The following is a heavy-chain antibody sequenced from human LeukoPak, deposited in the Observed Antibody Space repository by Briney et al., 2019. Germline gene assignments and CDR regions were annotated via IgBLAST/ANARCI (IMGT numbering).Heavy chain of an antibody. CDR1: GFTFSSYA. CDR2: ISYDGSNK. V-gene: IGHV3-30-3*01. Sequence: GGSLRLSCAASGFTFSSYAMHWVRQAPGKGLEWVAVISYDGSNKYYADSVKGRFTISRDNSKYTLYLQMNSLRAEDTAVYYCARDNRRFGSRGPFDYWGQGTLVTVSS. J-gene: IGHJ4*02. CDR3: ARDNRRFGSRGPFDY. D-gene: IGHD3-10*01.